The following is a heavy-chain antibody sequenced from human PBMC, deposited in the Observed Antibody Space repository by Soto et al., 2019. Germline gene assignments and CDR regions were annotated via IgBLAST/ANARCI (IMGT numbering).Heavy chain of an antibody. Sequence: QFLLMQSGPEVKKPGASVKVSCKASGYTFHNYGISWVRQVPGQGLEWMGWISGYNGNTNYAPKIQGRVTVTRDTSTATAYLELRSLRSDDTAIYYCARGSESFDLWGQGTLVTVSS. J-gene: IGHJ4*02. CDR1: GYTFHNYG. V-gene: IGHV1-18*01. CDR3: ARGSESFDL. CDR2: ISGYNGNT. D-gene: IGHD1-26*01.